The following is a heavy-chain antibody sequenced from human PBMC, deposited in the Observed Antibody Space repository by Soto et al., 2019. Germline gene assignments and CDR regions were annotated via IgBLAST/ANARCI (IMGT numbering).Heavy chain of an antibody. CDR3: AKGPSFPPLAYGDYEAXVDY. Sequence: PGGSLRLSCAASGFTFSSYAMSWVRQAPGKGLEWVSAISGSGGSTYYADSVKGRFTISRDNSKNTLYLQMNSLRAEDTAVYYCAKGPSFPPLAYGDYEAXVDYWGQGTLVTVSS. CDR1: GFTFSSYA. CDR2: ISGSGGST. V-gene: IGHV3-23*01. J-gene: IGHJ4*02. D-gene: IGHD4-17*01.